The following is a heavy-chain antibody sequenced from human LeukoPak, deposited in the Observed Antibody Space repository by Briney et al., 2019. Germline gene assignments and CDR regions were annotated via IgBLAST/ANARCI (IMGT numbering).Heavy chain of an antibody. CDR2: ISAYNGNT. Sequence: GASVKVSCKVSGYTLTELSMHWVRQAPGQGLEWMGWISAYNGNTNYAQKLQGRVTMTTDTSTSTAYMELRSLRSDDTAVYYCARDPRDSSSWYYFDYWGQGTLVTVSS. V-gene: IGHV1-18*01. CDR1: GYTLTELS. CDR3: ARDPRDSSSWYYFDY. D-gene: IGHD6-13*01. J-gene: IGHJ4*02.